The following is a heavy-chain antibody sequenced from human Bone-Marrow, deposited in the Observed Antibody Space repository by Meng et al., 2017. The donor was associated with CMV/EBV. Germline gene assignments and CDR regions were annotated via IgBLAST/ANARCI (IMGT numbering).Heavy chain of an antibody. D-gene: IGHD3-22*01. Sequence: SETLSLTCTLSGGSVSSGSYYWRWIRQPPGKGLEWIGYNYYSGSTNYNPSLKSRVTISVDTSKNQLSLKLSSVTAADPAVYYCARVALNYYDSSGPFDYWGQGTLVTVSS. CDR2: NYYSGST. CDR3: ARVALNYYDSSGPFDY. J-gene: IGHJ4*02. V-gene: IGHV4-61*01. CDR1: GGSVSSGSYY.